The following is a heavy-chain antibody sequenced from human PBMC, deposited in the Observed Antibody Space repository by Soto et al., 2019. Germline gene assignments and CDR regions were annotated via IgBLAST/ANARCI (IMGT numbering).Heavy chain of an antibody. J-gene: IGHJ6*02. CDR2: IIPILDIA. CDR3: ASEWFGEFPYYYYGMDV. V-gene: IGHV1-69*02. Sequence: QVQLVQSGAEVKKPGSSVKVSCKASGGTFSSYTISWVRQAPGQGLEWMGRIIPILDIANYAQKFQGRVPITAYKSTSTAYMELSSLRSEDTAVYYCASEWFGEFPYYYYGMDVWGQGTTVTVSS. D-gene: IGHD3-10*01. CDR1: GGTFSSYT.